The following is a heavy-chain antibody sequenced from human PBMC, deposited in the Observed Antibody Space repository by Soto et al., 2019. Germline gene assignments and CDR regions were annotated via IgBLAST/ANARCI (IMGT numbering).Heavy chain of an antibody. Sequence: GESLKISCKGSGYSFTTYWLGCLRQLPGKVLEWMGIIYPGDSDTRYSPSFQGQVTISADKSISAAYLQWSSLKASDTAMYFCARRRGLVGSFDYWGRGTLVTVSS. J-gene: IGHJ4*02. D-gene: IGHD3-9*01. CDR3: ARRRGLVGSFDY. V-gene: IGHV5-51*01. CDR1: GYSFTTYW. CDR2: IYPGDSDT.